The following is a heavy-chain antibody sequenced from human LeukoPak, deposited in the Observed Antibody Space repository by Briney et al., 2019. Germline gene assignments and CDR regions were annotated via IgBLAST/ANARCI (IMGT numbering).Heavy chain of an antibody. V-gene: IGHV1-69*04. D-gene: IGHD2-2*02. J-gene: IGHJ1*01. CDR2: IIPIFGIA. CDR3: ARCSSTSCYTRGGSAEYFQH. Sequence: SVKVSCKASGGTFSSYAISWVRQAPGQGLEWMGRIIPIFGIANYAQKFQGKVTITADKPTSTAYMELSSLRSEDTAVYYCARCSSTSCYTRGGSAEYFQHWGQGTLVTVSS. CDR1: GGTFSSYA.